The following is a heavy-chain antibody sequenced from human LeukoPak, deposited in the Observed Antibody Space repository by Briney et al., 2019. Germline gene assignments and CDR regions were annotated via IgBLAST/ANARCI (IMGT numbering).Heavy chain of an antibody. V-gene: IGHV3-23*01. CDR2: ISGSGDST. Sequence: PGGSLRLSCAASGFTFSSYAMSWVRQAPGKGLEWVSAISGSGDSTYYADSVKGRFTISRDNSKNTLYLQMNSLGAEDTAVYYCAKERAVVPRGGMDVWGQGTTVTVSS. D-gene: IGHD2-2*01. J-gene: IGHJ6*02. CDR1: GFTFSSYA. CDR3: AKERAVVPRGGMDV.